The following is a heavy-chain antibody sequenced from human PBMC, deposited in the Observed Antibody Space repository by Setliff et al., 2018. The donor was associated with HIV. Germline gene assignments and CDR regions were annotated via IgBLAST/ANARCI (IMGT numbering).Heavy chain of an antibody. V-gene: IGHV1-24*01. CDR3: ATLAWLEDYFDY. D-gene: IGHD3-9*01. CDR2: FDPEDGET. CDR1: GYTLTELS. Sequence: ASVKVSCKVSGYTLTELSMHWVRQAPGKGLEWMGGFDPEDGETIYAQKFQGRVTMTEDTSTDTAYMDLSSLRSEDTAVYYCATLAWLEDYFDYWGQGTLVTVPQ. J-gene: IGHJ4*02.